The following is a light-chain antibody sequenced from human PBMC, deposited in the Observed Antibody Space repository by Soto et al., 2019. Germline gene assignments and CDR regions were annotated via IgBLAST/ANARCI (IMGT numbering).Light chain of an antibody. Sequence: QSALTQPRSVSGSPGQSLTISCTGTSSDVGGYNYVSWYQQHPCKVPKLMIYDVTKRPSGVPDRFSGSKSGNTASLTISGLQSEDEADYYCCSHAGSYTYVFGTGTKLTVL. J-gene: IGLJ1*01. CDR1: SSDVGGYNY. CDR3: CSHAGSYTYV. CDR2: DVT. V-gene: IGLV2-11*01.